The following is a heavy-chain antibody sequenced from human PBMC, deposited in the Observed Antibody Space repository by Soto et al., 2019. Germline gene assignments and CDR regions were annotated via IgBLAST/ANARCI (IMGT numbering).Heavy chain of an antibody. CDR3: ARGRVRSYHFGSGSYSDY. D-gene: IGHD3-10*01. CDR2: ISYDGSTP. J-gene: IGHJ4*02. Sequence: QVQLVESGGGVVQPGTSLRLPCAASGFTFSDYAIHWVSQAPGKGLEWVAVISYDGSTPYYADYVKGLFTISRDNSKNTMYLQMTGLGVEATAVYYCARGRVRSYHFGSGSYSDYGGQGTLVTVSS. CDR1: GFTFSDYA. V-gene: IGHV3-30-3*01.